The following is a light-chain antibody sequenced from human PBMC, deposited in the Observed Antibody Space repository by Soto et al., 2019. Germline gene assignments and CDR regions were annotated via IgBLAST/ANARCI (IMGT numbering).Light chain of an antibody. CDR1: SSDDGGYNY. CDR2: DVS. V-gene: IGLV2-14*01. CDR3: SSFTSSTTYV. Sequence: QSALTQPASVSGSPGQSITISCTGSSSDDGGYNYVSWYQQHPGKVPKVMVYDVSNRPSGVSNRFSGSKSGNTASLTISGLQAEDEADYYCSSFTSSTTYVFGTGTKLTVL. J-gene: IGLJ1*01.